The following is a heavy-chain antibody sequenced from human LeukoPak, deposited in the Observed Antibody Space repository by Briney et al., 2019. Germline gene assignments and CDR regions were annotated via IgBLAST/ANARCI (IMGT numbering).Heavy chain of an antibody. CDR1: GGTFISYT. J-gene: IGHJ6*02. V-gene: IGHV1-69*04. CDR3: ARDRYCSSTSCYGGYYYYGMDV. Sequence: GASVKVSFKASGGTFISYTISWVRQAPGQGLEWMGRIIPILGIANYAQKFQGRVTITADKSTSTAYMELSSLRSEDTAVYYCARDRYCSSTSCYGGYYYYGMDVWGQGTTVTVSS. D-gene: IGHD2-2*01. CDR2: IIPILGIA.